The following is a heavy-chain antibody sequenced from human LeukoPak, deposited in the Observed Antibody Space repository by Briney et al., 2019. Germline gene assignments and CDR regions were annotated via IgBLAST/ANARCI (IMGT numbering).Heavy chain of an antibody. V-gene: IGHV1-46*01. Sequence: ASVKVSCKASGYTFTSYYMHWVRQAPGQGLEWMGIINPSGGSTTSYAQKFQGRVTMTRDTSTSTVDMELSSLTSEDTAVYYCARASSSGRRFDYWGQGTLVTVSP. D-gene: IGHD3-22*01. CDR3: ARASSSGRRFDY. CDR1: GYTFTSYY. CDR2: INPSGGSTT. J-gene: IGHJ4*02.